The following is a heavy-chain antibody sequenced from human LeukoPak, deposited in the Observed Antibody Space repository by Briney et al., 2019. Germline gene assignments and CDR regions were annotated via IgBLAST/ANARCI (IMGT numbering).Heavy chain of an antibody. CDR2: INPSGGST. V-gene: IGHV1-46*01. D-gene: IGHD6-19*01. CDR1: GYTFTSYY. Sequence: ASVKVSCKASGYTFTSYYMHWVRQAPGQGLEWMGIINPSGGSTSYAQKFQGRVTMTRDTSTSTVYMELSSLRSEDTAVYYCARERIGYSSGSSYGMDVWGQGTTVTVSS. CDR3: ARERIGYSSGSSYGMDV. J-gene: IGHJ6*02.